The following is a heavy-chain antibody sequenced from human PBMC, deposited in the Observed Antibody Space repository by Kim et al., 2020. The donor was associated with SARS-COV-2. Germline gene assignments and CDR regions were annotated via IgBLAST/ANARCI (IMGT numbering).Heavy chain of an antibody. CDR1: GYTFTSQG. CDR3: ARDGGITRGIDV. CDR2: ISPLNGKT. J-gene: IGHJ6*01. Sequence: ASVKVSCKASGYTFTSQGIKWVRQAPGQGPEWMGWISPLNGKTKFAQKFQGRVVMTRETSTTTVEMELRSLTSDDTAVYYCARDGGITRGIDVWGQGTPVTVSS. D-gene: IGHD1-7*01. V-gene: IGHV1-18*01.